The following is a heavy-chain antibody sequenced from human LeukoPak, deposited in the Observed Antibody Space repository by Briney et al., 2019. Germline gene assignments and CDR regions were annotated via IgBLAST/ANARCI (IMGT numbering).Heavy chain of an antibody. CDR1: GFTFSTYA. Sequence: PGGSLRLSCAASGFTFSTYAMSWVRQAPGKGLEWVSCISGSGGSTYYADSVKVRFTISRDNSKNTLYLQMNSLRAEDTAVYYCARERGIRSVDYWGQGTLVTVSS. CDR3: ARERGIRSVDY. V-gene: IGHV3-23*01. CDR2: ISGSGGST. J-gene: IGHJ4*02. D-gene: IGHD4-17*01.